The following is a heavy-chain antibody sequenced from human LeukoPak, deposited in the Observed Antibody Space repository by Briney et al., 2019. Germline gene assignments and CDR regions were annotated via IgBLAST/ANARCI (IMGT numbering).Heavy chain of an antibody. CDR3: ARVSGSRAIAAAGTQNYYYYYYMDV. CDR2: INPSGGST. D-gene: IGHD6-13*01. Sequence: ASVKVSCKASGYTFTSYYMHWVRQAPGQGLEWMGIINPSGGSTSYAQKFQGRVTMTRDTSTSTVYMELSSLRSEDTAVYYCARVSGSRAIAAAGTQNYYYYYYMDVWGKGTTVTISS. V-gene: IGHV1-46*01. J-gene: IGHJ6*03. CDR1: GYTFTSYY.